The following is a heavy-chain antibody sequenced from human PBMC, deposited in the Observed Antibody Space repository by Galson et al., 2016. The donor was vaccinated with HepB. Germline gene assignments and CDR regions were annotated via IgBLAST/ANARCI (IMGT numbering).Heavy chain of an antibody. V-gene: IGHV3-43*01. J-gene: IGHJ6*02. CDR3: GKDWGSLWESSGKGMDV. CDR1: GFTFDDYT. CDR2: ISWDGLKT. Sequence: SLRLSCAASGFTFDDYTMHWVRQAPGKGLEWVSLISWDGLKTYYAVSVKGRFTISRDNRKNSLYLQMDNLRNEDTALYYCGKDWGSLWESSGKGMDVWGQGTTVTVSS. D-gene: IGHD3-10*01.